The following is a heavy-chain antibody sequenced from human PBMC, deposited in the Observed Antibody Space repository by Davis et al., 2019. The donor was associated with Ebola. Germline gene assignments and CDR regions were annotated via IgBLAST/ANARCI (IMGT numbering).Heavy chain of an antibody. CDR3: ARGGSYPGS. D-gene: IGHD1-26*01. V-gene: IGHV3-7*04. CDR1: GFTFANYW. CDR2: IKQDGGET. Sequence: PGGSLRLSCAASGFTFANYWMSWVRQAPGKGLEWVAKIKQDGGETYYVDSVKGRFTISRDNAKNSLYLQMNSLGAEDSAVYYCARGGSYPGSWGQGTLVTVSS. J-gene: IGHJ5*02.